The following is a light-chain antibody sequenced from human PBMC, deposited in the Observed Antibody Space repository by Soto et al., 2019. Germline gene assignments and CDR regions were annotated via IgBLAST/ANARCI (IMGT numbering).Light chain of an antibody. V-gene: IGLV2-14*01. CDR2: EVS. Sequence: QSALTQPASVSGSPGQSMTISCTATTSDVGGFDSVSWYQQHPGTAPRVIIYEVSNRPSGVSYRFSGSKSANTASLTISGLQADDEADYYCSSYTTSNTWLFGGGTKVTVL. CDR3: SSYTTSNTWL. CDR1: TSDVGGFDS. J-gene: IGLJ3*02.